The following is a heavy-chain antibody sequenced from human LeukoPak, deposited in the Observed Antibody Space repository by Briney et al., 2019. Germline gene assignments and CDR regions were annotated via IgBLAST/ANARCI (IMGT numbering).Heavy chain of an antibody. D-gene: IGHD1-20*01. J-gene: IGHJ5*02. Sequence: PSETLSLTCAVYGGSFSGYYWSWIRQPPGKGLEWIGEINHSGSTNYNPSLKSRVTISIDTSKNQISLKLSSVTAADTAVYYCARNPITSSTYNWFDPWGQGTLVTVSS. CDR3: ARNPITSSTYNWFDP. CDR2: INHSGST. V-gene: IGHV4-34*01. CDR1: GGSFSGYY.